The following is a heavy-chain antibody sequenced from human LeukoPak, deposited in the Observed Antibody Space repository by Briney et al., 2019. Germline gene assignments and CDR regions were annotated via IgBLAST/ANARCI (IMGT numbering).Heavy chain of an antibody. Sequence: HPGGSLRLSRAASGFTFSSYWMHWVRQTPGKGLVWVSRINSDGSSTVSADSAKGRFTISRDNAMNTLYLQMNSLRAEDTAVYYCARDLRSPSDTNIAIDYWGQGTLVTVSS. CDR1: GFTFSSYW. CDR2: INSDGSST. J-gene: IGHJ4*02. CDR3: ARDLRSPSDTNIAIDY. V-gene: IGHV3-74*01.